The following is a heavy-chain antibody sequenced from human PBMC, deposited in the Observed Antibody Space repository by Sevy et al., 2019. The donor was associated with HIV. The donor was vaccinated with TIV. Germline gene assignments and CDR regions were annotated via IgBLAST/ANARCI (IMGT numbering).Heavy chain of an antibody. J-gene: IGHJ4*02. CDR1: VFTFSDYY. CDR2: ISSGSTYI. Sequence: GGSLRLSCAASVFTFSDYYMTWIRQAPGKGLEWVSYISSGSTYINYADSVKGRFTISRDNAKNSLYLQMNSLRAEDTAVYYCAKDSRVYSSSHFDYWGQGTLVTVSS. V-gene: IGHV3-11*06. D-gene: IGHD6-13*01. CDR3: AKDSRVYSSSHFDY.